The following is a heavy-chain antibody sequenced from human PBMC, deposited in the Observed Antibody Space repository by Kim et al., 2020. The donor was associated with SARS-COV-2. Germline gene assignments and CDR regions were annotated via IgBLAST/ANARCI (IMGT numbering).Heavy chain of an antibody. Sequence: ASVKVSCKASGYTFTGYYMHWVRQAPGQGLEWMGWINPNSGGTNYAQKFQGRVTMTRDTSISTAYMELSRLRSDDTAVYYCARESSSWNAGGNWFDLWGQGTLVTVSS. V-gene: IGHV1-2*02. CDR3: ARESSSWNAGGNWFDL. CDR2: INPNSGGT. CDR1: GYTFTGYY. D-gene: IGHD6-13*01. J-gene: IGHJ5*02.